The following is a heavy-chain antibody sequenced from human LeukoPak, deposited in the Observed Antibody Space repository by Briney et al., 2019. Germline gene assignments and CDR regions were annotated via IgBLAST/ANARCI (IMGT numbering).Heavy chain of an antibody. CDR2: IYVTGST. Sequence: PSETLSLTCTGSGGSIGTYYWSWIRQSPGKVLEWIGYIYVTGSTRYNPYLQSRVTISVDTSRHQFFLKMSSVTAADTAVYYCARHIGGGIEDMDVWGKGTKVTVSS. V-gene: IGHV4-59*08. J-gene: IGHJ6*03. CDR3: ARHIGGGIEDMDV. CDR1: GGSIGTYY. D-gene: IGHD3-16*02.